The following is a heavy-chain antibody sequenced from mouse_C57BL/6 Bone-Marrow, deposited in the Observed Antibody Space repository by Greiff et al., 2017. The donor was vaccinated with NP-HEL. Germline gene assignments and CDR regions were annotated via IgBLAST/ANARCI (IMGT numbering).Heavy chain of an antibody. CDR3: AAYYGSSPRYFEV. J-gene: IGHJ1*03. Sequence: VQLQQPGAELVKPGASVKLSCKASGYTFTSYWMHWVKQRPGQGLEWIGMIHPNSGSTNYNEKFKSKATLTVDKSSSTAYMQLSSLTSEDSAVYYCAAYYGSSPRYFEVWGTGTTVTVSS. D-gene: IGHD1-1*01. V-gene: IGHV1-64*01. CDR2: IHPNSGST. CDR1: GYTFTSYW.